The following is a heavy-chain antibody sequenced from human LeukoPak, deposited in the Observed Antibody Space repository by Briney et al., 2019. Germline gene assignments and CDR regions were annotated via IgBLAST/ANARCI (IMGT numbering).Heavy chain of an antibody. Sequence: GESLKISCKGPGYSFTSYWIGWVRQMPGKGLEWMGIIYPGDSDTRYSPSFQGQVTISADKSISTASLQWSSLKASDTAIYYCARHGYYYGSGSYPLYYYGMDVWGQGTTVTVSS. CDR3: ARHGYYYGSGSYPLYYYGMDV. V-gene: IGHV5-51*01. J-gene: IGHJ6*02. CDR1: GYSFTSYW. CDR2: IYPGDSDT. D-gene: IGHD3-10*01.